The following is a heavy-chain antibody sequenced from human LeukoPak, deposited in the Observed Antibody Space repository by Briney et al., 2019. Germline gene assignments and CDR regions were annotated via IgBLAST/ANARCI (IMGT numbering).Heavy chain of an antibody. V-gene: IGHV4-39*01. Sequence: SSGTLSLTCTVSGGSISGSNNFWGWIRQAPGKGLEWIGSIYDSESSYYNPSLKSRVTIFVDTAKNQFSLNLNSVTAADTAVYFCARFDEYFGSGSFYPSFVDHWGQGTLVPVSS. CDR2: IYDSESS. CDR1: GGSISGSNNF. J-gene: IGHJ4*02. D-gene: IGHD3-10*01. CDR3: ARFDEYFGSGSFYPSFVDH.